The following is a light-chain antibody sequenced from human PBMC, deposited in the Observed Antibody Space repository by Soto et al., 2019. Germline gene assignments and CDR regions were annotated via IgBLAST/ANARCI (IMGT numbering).Light chain of an antibody. J-gene: IGKJ4*01. CDR3: QQSYSTLT. CDR2: GAS. CDR1: QSISSY. Sequence: DIQMTQCPSSLSASVGDRVTITCRASQSISSYLNWYQQKPGKAPKLLIYGASSLQSGVPSRFSGSGSGTDFTLTISSLQPEDFATYYCQQSYSTLTVGGGTKVDIK. V-gene: IGKV1-39*01.